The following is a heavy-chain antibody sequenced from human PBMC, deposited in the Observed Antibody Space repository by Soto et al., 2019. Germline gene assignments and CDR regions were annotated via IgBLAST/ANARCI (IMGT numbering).Heavy chain of an antibody. CDR1: GFTFSNAW. CDR3: TTALVGATTAFDY. J-gene: IGHJ4*02. V-gene: IGHV3-15*01. Sequence: GGSLRLSCAASGFTFSNAWMSWVRQAPGKGLEWVGRIKSKTDGGTTDYAAPVKGRFTISRDDSKNTLYLQMNSLKTEDTAGYYCTTALVGATTAFDYWGQGTLVTVSS. D-gene: IGHD1-26*01. CDR2: IKSKTDGGTT.